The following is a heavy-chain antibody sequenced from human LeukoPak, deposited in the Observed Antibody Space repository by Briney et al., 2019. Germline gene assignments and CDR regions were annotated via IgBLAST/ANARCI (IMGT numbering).Heavy chain of an antibody. V-gene: IGHV4-61*01. CDR1: GGSVSSGSYY. Sequence: PSETLSLTCTVSGGSVSSGSYYGSWIRQPPWTRLEWIGYVYNSGTTNYNPSFKSRVTMSVDTSKNQFSLKLSSVTAADTAVYYCARGAVVNGLDVWGQGTTVTVSS. CDR3: ARGAVVNGLDV. J-gene: IGHJ6*02. CDR2: VYNSGTT. D-gene: IGHD5-18*01.